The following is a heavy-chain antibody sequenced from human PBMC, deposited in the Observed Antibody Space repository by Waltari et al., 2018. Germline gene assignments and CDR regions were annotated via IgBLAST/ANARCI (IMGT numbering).Heavy chain of an antibody. J-gene: IGHJ6*02. CDR3: AREVNSNYLGAENYYYYGMDV. D-gene: IGHD4-4*01. CDR1: GGTFSSYA. Sequence: QVQLVQSGAEVKKPGSSVKVSCKASGGTFSSYAISWVRQAPGQGLEWMGGIIPIFGTANYAQKFQGRVTITADESTSTAYMELSSLRSEDTAVYYCAREVNSNYLGAENYYYYGMDVWGQGTTVTVSS. V-gene: IGHV1-69*01. CDR2: IIPIFGTA.